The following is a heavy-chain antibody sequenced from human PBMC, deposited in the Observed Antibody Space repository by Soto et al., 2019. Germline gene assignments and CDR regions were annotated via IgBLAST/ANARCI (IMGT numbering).Heavy chain of an antibody. V-gene: IGHV4-30-2*01. J-gene: IGHJ4*02. CDR2: IYHSGST. CDR3: ARSEDSSGYYIFDY. D-gene: IGHD3-22*01. Sequence: SETLSLTCAVYGGYISSGGYSWSWIRQPPGKGLEWIGYIYHSGSTYYNPSLKSRVTISVDRSKNQFSLKLSSVTAADTAVYYCARSEDSSGYYIFDYWGQGTLLTVSS. CDR1: GGYISSGGYS.